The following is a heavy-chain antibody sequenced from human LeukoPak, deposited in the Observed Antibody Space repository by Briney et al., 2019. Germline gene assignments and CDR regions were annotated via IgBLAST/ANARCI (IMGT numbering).Heavy chain of an antibody. J-gene: IGHJ5*02. CDR3: ARDAGSDGVFGLVKIWFDR. CDR2: ISSTISTI. D-gene: IGHD3-3*01. Sequence: GGSLRLSCAASGFTFSSYSMNWVRQAPGKGLERVSYISSTISTIYYADSVKVPFTISRDNATISLYLLMNSLRAEDTAVYYCARDAGSDGVFGLVKIWFDRWGQRTLVTVSS. V-gene: IGHV3-48*04. CDR1: GFTFSSYS.